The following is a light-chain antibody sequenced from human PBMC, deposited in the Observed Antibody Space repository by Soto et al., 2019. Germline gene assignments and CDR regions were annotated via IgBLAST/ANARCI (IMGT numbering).Light chain of an antibody. V-gene: IGKV1-9*01. Sequence: IQITQSPSSLSASVGDRVTITCRASQGIDTSLAWYQQKPGKAPKLLIYAASNFQSGVPSRFSGSGSGTHFTLTISSLQPEDFATYYCQQLHGYPITFGQGTRLEIK. CDR2: AAS. CDR1: QGIDTS. J-gene: IGKJ5*01. CDR3: QQLHGYPIT.